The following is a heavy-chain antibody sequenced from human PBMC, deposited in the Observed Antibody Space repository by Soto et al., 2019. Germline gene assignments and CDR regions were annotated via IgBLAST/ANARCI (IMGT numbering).Heavy chain of an antibody. Sequence: ASVKVSCKASGYTFTSYGISWVRQAPGQGLEWMGWISAYNGNTNYAQKLQGRVTMTTDTYTSTAYMELRSLRSDDTAVYYCARDLYCSGGSCYSDWYFDLWGRGTLVTVS. CDR2: ISAYNGNT. CDR3: ARDLYCSGGSCYSDWYFDL. CDR1: GYTFTSYG. D-gene: IGHD2-15*01. V-gene: IGHV1-18*04. J-gene: IGHJ2*01.